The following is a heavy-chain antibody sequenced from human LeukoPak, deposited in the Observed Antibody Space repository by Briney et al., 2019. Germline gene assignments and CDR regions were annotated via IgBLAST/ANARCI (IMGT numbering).Heavy chain of an antibody. V-gene: IGHV3-23*01. D-gene: IGHD3-22*01. Sequence: GGSLRLSCAASGFTFSSYAMSWVRQAPGKGLEWVSAISGSAGSTYYADSVKGRFTISRDNAKNTLYLQMNSLGAEDTAVYYCARVNTYYYDSSGYYYFDYWGQGTLVTVSS. CDR3: ARVNTYYYDSSGYYYFDY. CDR2: ISGSAGST. J-gene: IGHJ4*02. CDR1: GFTFSSYA.